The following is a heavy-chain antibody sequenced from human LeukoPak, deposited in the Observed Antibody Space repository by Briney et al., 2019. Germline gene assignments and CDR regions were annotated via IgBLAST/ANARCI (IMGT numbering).Heavy chain of an antibody. CDR1: GGSVTSGIYH. CDR2: VYFDGGT. V-gene: IGHV4-39*07. J-gene: IGHJ5*02. D-gene: IGHD3-16*01. Sequence: SETLSLTCTVSGGSVTSGIYHWGWLRQSPGRGLEWIGSVYFDGGTHYNPSLQSRVTVSIDTSKNHFSLRLSSVTAAATAHYYWARDHYYDGRGRFDPWGQGTLVTVSS. CDR3: ARDHYYDGRGRFDP.